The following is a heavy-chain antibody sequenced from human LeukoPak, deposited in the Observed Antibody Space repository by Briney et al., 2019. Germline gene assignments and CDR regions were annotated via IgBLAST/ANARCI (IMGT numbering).Heavy chain of an antibody. Sequence: ASVKVSCKASGYTFTSYGISWVRQAPGQGLEWMGWISAYNGNTNYAQKLQGRVTMTTDTSTSTAYMELTTLRSDDTAMYYRHKEGEYTSPSDHWGQETLLTVPS. CDR2: ISAYNGNT. V-gene: IGHV1-18*01. J-gene: IGHJ4*02. D-gene: IGHD6-6*01. CDR1: GYTFTSYG. CDR3: HKEGEYTSPSDH.